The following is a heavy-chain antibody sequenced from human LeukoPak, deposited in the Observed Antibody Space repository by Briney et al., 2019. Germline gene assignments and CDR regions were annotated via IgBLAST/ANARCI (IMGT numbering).Heavy chain of an antibody. D-gene: IGHD3-10*01. J-gene: IGHJ6*03. CDR3: ARAEYYGSDPYYYYYYYMDV. Sequence: SETLSLTCTVSGVSISSGSYYWSWIRQPAGKGLEWIGRIYTSGSTNYNPSLKSRVTISVDTSKNQFSLKLSSVTAADTAVYYCARAEYYGSDPYYYYYYYMDVWGKGTTVTVSS. V-gene: IGHV4-61*02. CDR1: GVSISSGSYY. CDR2: IYTSGST.